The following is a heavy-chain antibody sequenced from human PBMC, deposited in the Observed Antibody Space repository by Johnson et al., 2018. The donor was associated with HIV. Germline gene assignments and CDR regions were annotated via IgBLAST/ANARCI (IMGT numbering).Heavy chain of an antibody. CDR1: GFTLDDYG. CDR3: ARAGGHYGSGSYWGSGLEAFDI. Sequence: MQLVESGGGVVRPGGSLRLSCAASGFTLDDYGMAWVRQAPGKGLEWVSGINWNGGSTGYADSVKGRFTISRDNSKNTLYLQMNSLRAEDTAVYSCARAGGHYGSGSYWGSGLEAFDIWGQGTMVTVSS. D-gene: IGHD3-10*01. J-gene: IGHJ3*02. CDR2: INWNGGST. V-gene: IGHV3-20*04.